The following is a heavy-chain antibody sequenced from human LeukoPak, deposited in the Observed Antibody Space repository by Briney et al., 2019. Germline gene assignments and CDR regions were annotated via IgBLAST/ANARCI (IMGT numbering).Heavy chain of an antibody. Sequence: GGSLRLSCAASGFTFDDYAMHWVRQAPGKGLEWVSGISWNSGSIGYADSVKGRFTISRDNAKNSLYLQMYSLRAEDTALYYCAKDSQWLVRGGYFDYWGQGTLVTVSS. D-gene: IGHD6-19*01. CDR2: ISWNSGSI. CDR1: GFTFDDYA. CDR3: AKDSQWLVRGGYFDY. V-gene: IGHV3-9*01. J-gene: IGHJ4*02.